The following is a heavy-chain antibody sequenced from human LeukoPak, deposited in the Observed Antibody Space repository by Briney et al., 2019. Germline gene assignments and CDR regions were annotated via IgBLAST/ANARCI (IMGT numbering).Heavy chain of an antibody. D-gene: IGHD3-22*01. CDR2: IYSGGST. V-gene: IGHV3-53*01. CDR3: ARDMYYDSSGYYLDY. Sequence: GSLRLSCAASGFTFSRYKMHWVRQALGKGLEWVSVIYSGGSTYYADSVKGRFTISRDNSKNTLYLQMNSLRAEDTAVYYCARDMYYDSSGYYLDYWGQGTPVTVSS. J-gene: IGHJ4*02. CDR1: GFTFSRYK.